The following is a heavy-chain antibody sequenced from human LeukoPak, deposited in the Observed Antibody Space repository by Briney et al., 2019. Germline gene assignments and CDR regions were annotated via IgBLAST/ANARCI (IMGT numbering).Heavy chain of an antibody. V-gene: IGHV3-23*01. CDR3: ARELVSLGTGYFDL. Sequence: GGSLSLSCEASGFTFGTYGMTWVRQAPGKGLEWVSGITGSSTWTYYADSVRGRFTISRDNSKNTLHLQMNNLTADDTAIYYCARELVSLGTGYFDLWGRGTLVTVSS. D-gene: IGHD7-27*01. CDR2: ITGSSTWT. CDR1: GFTFGTYG. J-gene: IGHJ2*01.